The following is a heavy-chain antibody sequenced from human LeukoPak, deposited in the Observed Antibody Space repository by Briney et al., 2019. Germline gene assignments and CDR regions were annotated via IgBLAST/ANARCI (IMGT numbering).Heavy chain of an antibody. V-gene: IGHV1-69*04. D-gene: IGHD3-10*01. J-gene: IGHJ4*02. CDR2: IIPILGIA. CDR1: GGTFSSYA. Sequence: SVKVSCKASGGTFSSYAISWVRQAPGRGLEWMGRIIPILGIANYAQKFQGRVTITADKSTSTAYMELSSLRSEDTAVYYCARLIRGVIDYWGQGTLVTVSS. CDR3: ARLIRGVIDY.